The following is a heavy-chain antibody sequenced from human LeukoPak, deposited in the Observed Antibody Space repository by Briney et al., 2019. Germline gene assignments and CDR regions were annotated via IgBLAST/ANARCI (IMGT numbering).Heavy chain of an antibody. D-gene: IGHD5-18*01. V-gene: IGHV1-2*02. CDR2: INPNSGGT. Sequence: GSVKVSCKASGYTFTGYYMHWVRQAPGQGLEWMGWINPNSGGTNYAQKFQGRVTMTRDTSISTAYMELSRLRSDDTAVYYCAVGYSYGYLTAFDIWGQGTMVTVSS. J-gene: IGHJ3*02. CDR1: GYTFTGYY. CDR3: AVGYSYGYLTAFDI.